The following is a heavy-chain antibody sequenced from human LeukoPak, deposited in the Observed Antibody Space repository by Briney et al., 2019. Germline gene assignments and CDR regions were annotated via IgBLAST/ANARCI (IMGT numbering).Heavy chain of an antibody. CDR1: GFTFSSYA. V-gene: IGHV3-7*01. Sequence: GGSLRLSCAASGFTFSSYAMSWVRQAPGKGLEWVANIKQDGSKKSYVDSVKGRFTISRDNAKNSLYLQMNSLRAEDTAIYYCAKDNSYVAFDIWGQGTMVTVSS. D-gene: IGHD1-26*01. CDR3: AKDNSYVAFDI. J-gene: IGHJ3*02. CDR2: IKQDGSKK.